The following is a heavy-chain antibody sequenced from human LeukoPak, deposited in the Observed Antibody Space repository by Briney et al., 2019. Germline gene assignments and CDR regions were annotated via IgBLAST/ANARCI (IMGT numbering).Heavy chain of an antibody. J-gene: IGHJ4*02. CDR3: ARDGSDYVEGDY. V-gene: IGHV3-7*01. D-gene: IGHD4-17*01. CDR1: GFTVSSHW. CDR2: IKPDGGEK. Sequence: GGSLRLSCAVSGFTVSSHWMTWVRQAPGRGLEWLANIKPDGGEKYYVDSVKGRFTISRDNAKNSLYLQMDSLRAEDTALYFCARDGSDYVEGDYWGQGTLVTVSS.